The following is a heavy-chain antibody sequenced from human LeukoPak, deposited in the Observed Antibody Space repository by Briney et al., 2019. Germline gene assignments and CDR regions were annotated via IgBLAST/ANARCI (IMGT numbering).Heavy chain of an antibody. CDR1: GYTFTSYY. Sequence: ASVKVSCKASGYTFTSYYMHWVRQAPGQGLEWMGWISAYNGNTNYAQKLQGRVTMTTDTSTSTAYMELRSLKSDDTAVYYCARDRSRYYDILTPFDYWGQGTLVTVSS. CDR3: ARDRSRYYDILTPFDY. CDR2: ISAYNGNT. V-gene: IGHV1-18*04. J-gene: IGHJ4*02. D-gene: IGHD3-9*01.